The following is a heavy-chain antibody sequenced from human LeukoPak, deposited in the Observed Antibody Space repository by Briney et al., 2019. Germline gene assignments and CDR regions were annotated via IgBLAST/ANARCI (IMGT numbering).Heavy chain of an antibody. V-gene: IGHV3-53*01. CDR2: IYRGGST. D-gene: IGHD3-10*01. Sequence: GGSLRLSCAASGFTVSSNYMSWVRQAPGKGLEWVSVIYRGGSTYYADSVKGRFTISRDNSKNTLYLQMNSLRAEDTAVYYCARDGITMVRAVITTTYFDYWGQGTLVTVSS. J-gene: IGHJ4*02. CDR3: ARDGITMVRAVITTTYFDY. CDR1: GFTVSSNY.